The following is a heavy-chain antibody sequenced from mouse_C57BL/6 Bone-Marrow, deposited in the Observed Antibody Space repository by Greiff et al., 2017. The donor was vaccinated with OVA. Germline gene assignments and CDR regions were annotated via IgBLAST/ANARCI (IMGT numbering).Heavy chain of an antibody. CDR1: GFTFSDYG. D-gene: IGHD1-1*01. CDR3: ARGGGSRTRDYFDY. CDR2: ISSGSSTI. V-gene: IGHV5-17*01. J-gene: IGHJ2*01. Sequence: EVKLMESGGGLVKPGGSLKLSCAASGFTFSDYGMHWVRQAPEKGLEWVAYISSGSSTIYYADTVKGRFTISRDNATNTLFLQMTSLRSADTAMDYCARGGGSRTRDYFDYWGQGTTLTVSS.